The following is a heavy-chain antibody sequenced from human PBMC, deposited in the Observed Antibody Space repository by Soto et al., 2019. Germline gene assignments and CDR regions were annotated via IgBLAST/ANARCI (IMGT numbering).Heavy chain of an antibody. CDR3: ARGSGIVALPGELEDVKYDY. V-gene: IGHV4-34*01. CDR1: GQSFSGHS. Sequence: QVQLQQWGAGLVKPSETLSLSCAVYGQSFSGHSWAWIRQPPGKVLEWIGEINESGSTYYNPSLKSRVPISPDTSKNQFSLKMSSVSAADTAAYFCARGSGIVALPGELEDVKYDYWGQGTLVNVSS. D-gene: IGHD1-1*01. CDR2: INESGST. J-gene: IGHJ4*02.